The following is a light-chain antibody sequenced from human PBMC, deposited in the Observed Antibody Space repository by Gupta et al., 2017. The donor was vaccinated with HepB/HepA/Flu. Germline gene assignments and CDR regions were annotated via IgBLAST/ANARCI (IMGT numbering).Light chain of an antibody. Sequence: AIRMTQSPSSFSASTGDRVTITCRASQGISSYLAWYQQKPGKAPKLLIYAASTSKSGVPSRFSGSGSGTDFTLTISCLQSEDFATYYCQQDDSYPRTFGHGTKVDIK. J-gene: IGKJ3*01. V-gene: IGKV1-8*01. CDR1: QGISSY. CDR2: AAS. CDR3: QQDDSYPRT.